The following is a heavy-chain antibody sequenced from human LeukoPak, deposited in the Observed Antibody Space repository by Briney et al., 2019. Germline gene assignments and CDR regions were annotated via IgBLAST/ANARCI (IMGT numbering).Heavy chain of an antibody. CDR3: ARLNRHSIDY. J-gene: IGHJ4*02. V-gene: IGHV4-59*08. CDR2: IYYNEST. Sequence: AETQSLTCTVSGGSISTYYWSWIRQPVGKGLEWIGYIYYNESTNYNPSVKSRVTISADTSKNQFSLKMRSVTAADTAVYYCARLNRHSIDYWGQGTLVTVSS. CDR1: GGSISTYY. D-gene: IGHD1-14*01.